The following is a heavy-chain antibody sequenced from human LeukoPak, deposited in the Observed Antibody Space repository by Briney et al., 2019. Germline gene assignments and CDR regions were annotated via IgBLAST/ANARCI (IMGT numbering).Heavy chain of an antibody. CDR1: GYTFTGYY. V-gene: IGHV1-2*02. Sequence: ASVKVSCKASGYTFTGYYMHWVRQAPGQGLEWMGWINPNSGGTNYAQKFQGRVTMTRDTSISTAYMELSRLRSDDTAVYYCARLQPLGPTYYYDSSDPSEGFDYWGQGTLVTVSS. CDR3: ARLQPLGPTYYYDSSDPSEGFDY. J-gene: IGHJ4*02. D-gene: IGHD3-22*01. CDR2: INPNSGGT.